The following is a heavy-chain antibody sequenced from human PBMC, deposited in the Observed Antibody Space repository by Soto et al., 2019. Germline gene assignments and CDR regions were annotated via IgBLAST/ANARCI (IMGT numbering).Heavy chain of an antibody. CDR3: ARGYCSGGNCYSGMDV. Sequence: SVKVSCKASGGTFSTHAIIWVRQAPGHGLEWMGGIIPISGTTYYTQKFQGRVTITADEPTSTAFMELSSLKSEDTAVFYCARGYCSGGNCYSGMDVWGQGTMVTVS. D-gene: IGHD2-15*01. CDR2: IIPISGTT. CDR1: GGTFSTHA. V-gene: IGHV1-69*13. J-gene: IGHJ6*02.